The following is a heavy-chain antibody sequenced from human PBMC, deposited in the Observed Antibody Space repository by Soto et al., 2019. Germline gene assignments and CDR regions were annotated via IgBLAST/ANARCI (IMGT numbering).Heavy chain of an antibody. Sequence: ASVKVSCKASGYMFNTYAISWVRQAPGLGPEWLGWFNVYSGNTNYAQKFQGRVTITRDTSASTAYMELSSLRSEDTAVYYCARAQYSSSWYGYWGQGTLVTVSS. V-gene: IGHV1-18*01. CDR1: GYMFNTYA. CDR3: ARAQYSSSWYGY. CDR2: FNVYSGNT. J-gene: IGHJ4*02. D-gene: IGHD6-13*01.